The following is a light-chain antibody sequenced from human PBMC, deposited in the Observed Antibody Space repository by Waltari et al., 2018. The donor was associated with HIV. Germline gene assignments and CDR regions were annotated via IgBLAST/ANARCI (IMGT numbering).Light chain of an antibody. J-gene: IGKJ1*01. CDR2: WTS. V-gene: IGKV4-1*01. Sequence: DIVMTQSPDSLAVSLGERATINCNASQSVLYSSNNKNYLAWYQQKPGQPPRLLIYWTSTRESGVPDRFSGSGSGTDFTLTISSLQAEDVAVYYCQQYYSTPRTFGQGTKVEI. CDR1: QSVLYSSNNKNY. CDR3: QQYYSTPRT.